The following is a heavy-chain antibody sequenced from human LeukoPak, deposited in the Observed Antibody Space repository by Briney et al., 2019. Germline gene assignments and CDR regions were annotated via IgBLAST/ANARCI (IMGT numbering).Heavy chain of an antibody. D-gene: IGHD3-10*01. CDR1: GFTFSNYG. J-gene: IGHJ6*02. CDR2: IPYDGDNK. Sequence: PGMSLRLSCVASGFTFSNYGMHWVRQAPGKGLEWVAGIPYDGDNKHYADSVKGRFTISRENSKKTLYPQMSSLTAEDRAANYCVKVRNYFGSESELDVWGQGTPVTVSS. CDR3: VKVRNYFGSESELDV. V-gene: IGHV3-30*18.